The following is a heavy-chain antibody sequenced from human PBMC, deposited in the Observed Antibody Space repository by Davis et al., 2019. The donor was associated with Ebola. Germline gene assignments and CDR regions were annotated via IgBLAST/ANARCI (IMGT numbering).Heavy chain of an antibody. J-gene: IGHJ2*01. CDR2: IIPILGIA. Sequence: SVTVSCKASGGTFSSYAISWVRQAPGQGLEWMGGIIPILGIANYAQKFQGRVTITADESTSTAYMELSSLRSEDTAVYYCASGLVRGESYWDFDLWGRGTLVTVSS. CDR1: GGTFSSYA. D-gene: IGHD6-6*01. V-gene: IGHV1-69*10. CDR3: ASGLVRGESYWDFDL.